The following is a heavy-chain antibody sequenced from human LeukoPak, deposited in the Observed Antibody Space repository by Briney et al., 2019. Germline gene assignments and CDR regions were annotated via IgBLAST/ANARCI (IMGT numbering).Heavy chain of an antibody. CDR3: ARGQVEVTTYYFDY. V-gene: IGHV4-34*01. CDR2: INHSGST. D-gene: IGHD3-22*01. J-gene: IGHJ4*02. CDR1: GGSFSGYY. Sequence: SETLSLTCAVYGGSFSGYYWSWIRQPPGKGLEWIGEINHSGSTNYNPSLESRVTISVDTSKNQFSLKLSSVTAADTAVYYCARGQVEVTTYYFDYWGQGTLVTVSS.